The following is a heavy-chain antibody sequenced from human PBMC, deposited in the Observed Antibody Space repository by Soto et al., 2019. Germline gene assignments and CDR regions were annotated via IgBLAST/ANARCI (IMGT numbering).Heavy chain of an antibody. J-gene: IGHJ6*02. Sequence: KASETLSLTCTVSGGSISSSSYYWGWIRQPPGKGLEWIGSIYYSGSTYYNPSLKSRVTISVDTSKNQFSLKLSSVTAADTAVYYCARQGTSGYSYGWSMDVWGQGTTVTVSS. CDR3: ARQGTSGYSYGWSMDV. V-gene: IGHV4-39*01. D-gene: IGHD5-18*01. CDR1: GGSISSSSYY. CDR2: IYYSGST.